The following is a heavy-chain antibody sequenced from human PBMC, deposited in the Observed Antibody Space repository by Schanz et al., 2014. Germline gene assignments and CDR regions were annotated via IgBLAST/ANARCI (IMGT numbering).Heavy chain of an antibody. CDR3: ARPSDSSWYMDV. CDR1: GFTFSTYY. CDR2: ISSSSSYI. V-gene: IGHV3-21*02. D-gene: IGHD2-21*02. J-gene: IGHJ6*03. Sequence: EAQLLESGGGLVKPGGSLRLSCAASGFTFSTYYMNWVRQAPGKGLEWVSSISSSSSYISYADSVKGRFTISRDNAKNSLYLQMNSLRAEDTAVYYCARPSDSSWYMDVWGKGTTVTVSS.